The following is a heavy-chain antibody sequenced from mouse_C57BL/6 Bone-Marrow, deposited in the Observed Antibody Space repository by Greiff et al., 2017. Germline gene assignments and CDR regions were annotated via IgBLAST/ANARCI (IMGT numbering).Heavy chain of an antibody. D-gene: IGHD2-3*01. J-gene: IGHJ2*01. CDR1: GYTFTSYW. V-gene: IGHV1-55*01. CDR2: IYPGSGST. CDR3: ARPSIYDGYDEGY. Sequence: QVQLQQPGAELVKPGASVKMSCKASGYTFTSYWITWVKQRPGQGLEWIGDIYPGSGSTNYNEKFKSKATLTVDTSSSTAYMQLSSLTSEDSAVYYGARPSIYDGYDEGYWGQGTTLTVSS.